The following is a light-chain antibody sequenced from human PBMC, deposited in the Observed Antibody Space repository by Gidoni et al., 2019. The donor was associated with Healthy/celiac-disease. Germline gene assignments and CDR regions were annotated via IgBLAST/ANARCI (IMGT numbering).Light chain of an antibody. CDR1: SGHSSYA. V-gene: IGLV4-69*01. J-gene: IGLJ3*02. CDR2: LTSDGSH. Sequence: QLVLTQSPSASASLVASVKLTCTLSSGHSSYAIAWHQQQPEKGPRYLMKLTSDGSHSKGDGIPDRFSGSSSGAERYLTISSLQSEDEADYYCQTWGTGIGVFGGGTKLTVL. CDR3: QTWGTGIGV.